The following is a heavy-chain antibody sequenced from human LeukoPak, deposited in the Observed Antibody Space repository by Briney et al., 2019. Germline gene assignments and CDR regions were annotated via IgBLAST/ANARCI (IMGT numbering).Heavy chain of an antibody. J-gene: IGHJ4*02. CDR1: RLTFSSYA. CDR2: ISGSGGST. D-gene: IGHD6-13*01. Sequence: GGSLRLSCAASRLTFSSYAMSWVRQAPGKGLEWVSAISGSGGSTSCADSVKGRFTISRDNSKNTLYLQMNSLRAEDTAVYFCAKNSSSWYSGWGQGTLVTVSS. CDR3: AKNSSSWYSG. V-gene: IGHV3-23*01.